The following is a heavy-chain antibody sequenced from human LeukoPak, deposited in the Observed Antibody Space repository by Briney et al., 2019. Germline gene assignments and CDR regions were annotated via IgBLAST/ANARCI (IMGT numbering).Heavy chain of an antibody. CDR1: GYSSTNSW. CDR3: ARHPSYTSGWPLDY. CDR2: IYLGDSET. D-gene: IGHD6-19*01. Sequence: GESPQISCKGSGYSSTNSWIGWVRQVPGKGLEWMGIIYLGDSETRYSPSFQGQVTISADKSTTTAYLQWSSLKASDTAIYYCARHPSYTSGWPLDYWGQGTLVTVSS. J-gene: IGHJ4*02. V-gene: IGHV5-51*01.